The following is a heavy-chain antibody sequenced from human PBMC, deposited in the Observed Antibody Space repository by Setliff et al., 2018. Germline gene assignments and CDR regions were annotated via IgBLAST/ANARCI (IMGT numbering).Heavy chain of an antibody. CDR3: ARGGPTLTISRVLVVSSFDP. Sequence: SETLSLTCTVSGDSISSGYYYWTWIRQSAGKGLEWIGHFYTSGDTNYNPSLKSRVTISVDTSKNQFSLKLSSVTAADTATYYCARGGPTLTISRVLVVSSFDPWGQGSRVTVSS. D-gene: IGHD3-3*01. V-gene: IGHV4-61*09. J-gene: IGHJ5*02. CDR2: FYTSGDT. CDR1: GDSISSGYYY.